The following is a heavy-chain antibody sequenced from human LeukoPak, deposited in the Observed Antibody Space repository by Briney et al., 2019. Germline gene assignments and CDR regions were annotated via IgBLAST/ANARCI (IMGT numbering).Heavy chain of an antibody. D-gene: IGHD3-22*01. Sequence: KPGGSLRLSCAASGFTFSRYSMNWVRQAPGKGLEWVASISSTSTFIYSADSVKGRFTISRDTAENSLFLQMNSLRAEDTAIYYCARDYFDSTSYPQTYYYYYMDVWGKGTTVTVSS. V-gene: IGHV3-21*01. CDR3: ARDYFDSTSYPQTYYYYYMDV. J-gene: IGHJ6*03. CDR1: GFTFSRYS. CDR2: ISSTSTFI.